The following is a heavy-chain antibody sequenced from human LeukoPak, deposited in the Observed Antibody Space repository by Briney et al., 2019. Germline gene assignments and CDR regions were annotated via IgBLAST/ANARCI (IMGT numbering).Heavy chain of an antibody. CDR3: ASEGSGYYYYYMDV. D-gene: IGHD3-3*01. J-gene: IGHJ6*03. V-gene: IGHV1-2*02. CDR1: GYTFTGYY. Sequence: ASVKVSCKASGYTFTGYYMHWVRQAPGQGLEWMGWINPNSGGTNYAPKFQGRVTMTRDTSISTAYMELSRLRSDDTAMYYCASEGSGYYYYYMDVWGKGTTVTVSS. CDR2: INPNSGGT.